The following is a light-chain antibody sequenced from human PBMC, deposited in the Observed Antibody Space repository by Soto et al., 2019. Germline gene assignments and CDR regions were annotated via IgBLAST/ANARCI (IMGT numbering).Light chain of an antibody. V-gene: IGLV2-8*01. CDR3: SSYAGSKDLV. Sequence: QSALTQPPSASGSPGQSVTISCTGTSSDVGAYAFVSWYQQHPGKAPKLILYEVTKRPSGVPDRFSGSRSGSTASLTVSGLDAEDEAEYYCSSYAGSKDLVFGGGTKLTVL. CDR1: SSDVGAYAF. J-gene: IGLJ3*02. CDR2: EVT.